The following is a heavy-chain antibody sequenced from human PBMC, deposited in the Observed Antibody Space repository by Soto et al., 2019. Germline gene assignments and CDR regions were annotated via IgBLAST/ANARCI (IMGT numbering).Heavy chain of an antibody. Sequence: LSXTFTLSSVSITSTIYYWGCNRQPPGKGLEWIGSIYYSGSTYYNPSLKSRVTMSVDTSKNQFSLKLSSVTAADTAVYYCARQGNYTDSTGYYYYFDYWGQGALVTVSS. CDR2: IYYSGST. CDR1: SVSITSTIYY. D-gene: IGHD3-22*01. V-gene: IGHV4-39*01. J-gene: IGHJ4*02. CDR3: ARQGNYTDSTGYYYYFDY.